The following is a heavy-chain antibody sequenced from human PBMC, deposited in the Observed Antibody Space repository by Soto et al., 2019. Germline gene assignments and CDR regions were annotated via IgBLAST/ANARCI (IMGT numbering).Heavy chain of an antibody. V-gene: IGHV3-30-3*01. Sequence: QVQLVESGGGVVQPGGSLRLSCVASGFTFTTYAMQWVRQAPGKGLEWVAVMSSDGINTYYADSVKGRFTISRDNSKNILYLQMSSHRAADMSVYVCAPDLLSDCFGDRFDYWGQGTLVTVSS. D-gene: IGHD2-21*02. CDR3: APDLLSDCFGDRFDY. CDR1: GFTFTTYA. J-gene: IGHJ4*02. CDR2: MSSDGINT.